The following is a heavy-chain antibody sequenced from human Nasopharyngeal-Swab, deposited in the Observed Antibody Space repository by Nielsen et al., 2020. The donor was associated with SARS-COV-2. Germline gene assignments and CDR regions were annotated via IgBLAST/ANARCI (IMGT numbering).Heavy chain of an antibody. CDR1: GFTFSSYA. CDR2: ISGSGGST. CDR3: AKTTGPFVVVVAATGDY. V-gene: IGHV3-23*01. Sequence: GESLKISCAASGFTFSSYAMSWVCQASGKGLEWVSAISGSGGSTYYADSVKGRFTISRDNSKNTLYLQMNSLRAEDTAVYYCAKTTGPFVVVVAATGDYWGQGTLVTVSS. D-gene: IGHD2-15*01. J-gene: IGHJ4*02.